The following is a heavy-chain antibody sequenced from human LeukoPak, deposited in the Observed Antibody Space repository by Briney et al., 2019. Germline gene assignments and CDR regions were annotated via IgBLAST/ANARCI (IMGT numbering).Heavy chain of an antibody. CDR1: GFTFTTYA. J-gene: IGHJ5*02. CDR2: ISYDGSSQ. Sequence: GGSLRLSCVASGFTFTTYAMHWVRQAPGKGLEWVALISYDGSSQYYADSVKGRFTISRDNSKDTLFLQMNSLRAEDTAVYYCAKDRVSPGFNWFDPWGQGTLVTVSS. V-gene: IGHV3-30*18. D-gene: IGHD2/OR15-2a*01. CDR3: AKDRVSPGFNWFDP.